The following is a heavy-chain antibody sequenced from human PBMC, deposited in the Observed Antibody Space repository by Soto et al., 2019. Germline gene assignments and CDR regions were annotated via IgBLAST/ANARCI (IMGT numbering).Heavy chain of an antibody. V-gene: IGHV4-39*01. J-gene: IGHJ4*02. CDR2: IFYSGST. Sequence: SETLSLTCTVSGGSISSSSYYWGWIRQPPGKGLEWIGSIFYSGSTYYTPSLKNRVTISADTSKNQFSLRLNSVTAADTAVYYCARQHYYDSSGYYTWNWGQGTLVTVSS. CDR1: GGSISSSSYY. D-gene: IGHD3-22*01. CDR3: ARQHYYDSSGYYTWN.